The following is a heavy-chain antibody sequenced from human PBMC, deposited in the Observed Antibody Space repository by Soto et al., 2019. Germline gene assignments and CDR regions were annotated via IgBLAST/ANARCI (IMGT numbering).Heavy chain of an antibody. Sequence: QVQLVQSGAEVKKPGSSVKVSCKSSGYTFSKNAIHWVRQAPGQRPEWMGWINAGTGNTRYSQRFKDRVTITRNASASTAYLELSSLTSEDTAVYYCARGASGRNSLWYHWGKGTIVTVS. CDR3: ARGASGRNSLWYH. J-gene: IGHJ5*02. CDR2: INAGTGNT. CDR1: GYTFSKNA. V-gene: IGHV1-3*01. D-gene: IGHD1-26*01.